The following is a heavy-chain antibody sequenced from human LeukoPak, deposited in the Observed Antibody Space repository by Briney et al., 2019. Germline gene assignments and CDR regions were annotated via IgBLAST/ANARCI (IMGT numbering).Heavy chain of an antibody. J-gene: IGHJ4*02. CDR1: GFTFSDYY. Sequence: GGSLRLSCAASGFTFSDYYMSWIRQAPGKGLEWISYISSSGTTIYYADSVKGRFTISRDNAKNSLYLQMNSLRAEDTAVYYCAREGPTWIQLWSHFDYWGQGTLVTVSS. CDR2: ISSSGTTI. CDR3: AREGPTWIQLWSHFDY. D-gene: IGHD5-18*01. V-gene: IGHV3-11*01.